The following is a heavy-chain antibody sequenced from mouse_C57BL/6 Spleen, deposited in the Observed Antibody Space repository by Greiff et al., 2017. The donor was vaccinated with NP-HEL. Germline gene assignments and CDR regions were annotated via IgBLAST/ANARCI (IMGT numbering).Heavy chain of an antibody. D-gene: IGHD3-2*02. CDR2: IDPSDSAT. J-gene: IGHJ3*01. CDR1: GYTFTSYW. V-gene: IGHV1-52*01. CDR3: ARGVGQLRLPFAY. Sequence: QVQLQQPGAELVRPGSSVKLSCKASGYTFTSYWMHWVKQRPIQGLEWIGNIDPSDSATHYNQKFKDKATLTVDKSSSTAYMQISSLTSEDSAVYYCARGVGQLRLPFAYWGQGTLVTVSA.